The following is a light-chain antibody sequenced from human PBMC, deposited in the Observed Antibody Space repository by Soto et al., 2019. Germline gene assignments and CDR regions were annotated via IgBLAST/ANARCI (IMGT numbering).Light chain of an antibody. CDR2: DDN. CDR1: SSNIGGNS. J-gene: IGLJ1*01. Sequence: QEVTISCSGSSSNIGGNSVSWYQQLPGTAPKLLIYDDNKRPSGIPDRFSGSKSVSSATLGITGFQTGDEADYYCGSLDTSLSAYVFGTGTKVAVL. CDR3: GSLDTSLSAYV. V-gene: IGLV1-51*01.